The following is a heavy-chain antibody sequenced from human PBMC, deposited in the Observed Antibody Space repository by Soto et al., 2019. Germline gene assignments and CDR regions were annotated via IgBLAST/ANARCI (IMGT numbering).Heavy chain of an antibody. J-gene: IGHJ3*02. Sequence: QVQLVQSGAEVKKPGASVKVSCKASGYTFTSYDMHWVRQAPGQRLEWMGWINAGNGNTKYSQKFQGRVTITRDTSASTAYMELSSLRSEDTAGYYCAALRFLEWLRRDDAFDIWGQGTMVTVSS. CDR1: GYTFTSYD. CDR2: INAGNGNT. D-gene: IGHD3-3*01. CDR3: AALRFLEWLRRDDAFDI. V-gene: IGHV1-3*01.